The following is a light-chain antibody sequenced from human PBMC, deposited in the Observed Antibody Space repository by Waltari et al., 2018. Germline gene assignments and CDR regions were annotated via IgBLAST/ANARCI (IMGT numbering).Light chain of an antibody. Sequence: SYEVTQPPSVSVSPGPTATLTCSGDKVGDKSVCWYQQKAGQSPVLLIYRDNMRPSGIPERCSGSNSGNTATLAISGTQARDEADYHCQAWDSGIVFGGGTKLTVL. CDR2: RDN. V-gene: IGLV3-1*01. CDR1: KVGDKS. CDR3: QAWDSGIV. J-gene: IGLJ2*01.